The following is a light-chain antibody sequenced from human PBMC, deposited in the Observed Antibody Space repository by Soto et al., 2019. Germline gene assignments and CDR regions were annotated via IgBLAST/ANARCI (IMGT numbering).Light chain of an antibody. CDR2: TIS. V-gene: IGKV1-39*01. CDR1: QSISDY. CDR3: QQTYTSWT. Sequence: DLQMTQSPSSLSASIGDRVTITCRASQSISDYLHWYQHKPGKAPKLLIHTISTLQSGVPSRFSGSGSGTDFTLTISSLQSEDFATYYCQQTYTSWTFGQGTKVEIK. J-gene: IGKJ1*01.